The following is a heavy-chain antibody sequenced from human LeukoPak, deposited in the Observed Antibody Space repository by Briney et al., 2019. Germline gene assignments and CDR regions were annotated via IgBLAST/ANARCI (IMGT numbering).Heavy chain of an antibody. CDR1: GGTFSSYA. CDR2: IIPIFGTA. D-gene: IGHD5-24*01. J-gene: IGHJ4*02. Sequence: ASVKVSCKASGGTFSSYAISWVRQAPGQGLEWMRGIIPIFGTANYAQKFQGRVTITTDESTSTAYMELSSLRSEDTAVYYCARGRWLQPWGYFDYWGQGTLVTVSS. V-gene: IGHV1-69*05. CDR3: ARGRWLQPWGYFDY.